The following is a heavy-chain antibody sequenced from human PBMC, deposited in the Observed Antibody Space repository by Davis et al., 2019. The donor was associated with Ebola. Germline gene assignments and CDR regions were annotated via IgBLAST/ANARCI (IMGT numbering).Heavy chain of an antibody. CDR1: GFTFGDYA. D-gene: IGHD3-16*02. Sequence: GESLKISCTTSGFTFGDYAMSWLRQAPGKGLEWVGFIRSNTYGGTTDYAASVRGRFTISRDDSKSIAYLQMNSLKTEDTAVYYCTRAEDDMITFGGVVAKGSWGQGTLVTVSS. CDR2: IRSNTYGGTT. CDR3: TRAEDDMITFGGVVAKGS. J-gene: IGHJ5*02. V-gene: IGHV3-49*03.